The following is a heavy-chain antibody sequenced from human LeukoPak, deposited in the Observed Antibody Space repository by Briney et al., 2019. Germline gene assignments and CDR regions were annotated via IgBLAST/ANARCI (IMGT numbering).Heavy chain of an antibody. V-gene: IGHV1-69*04. D-gene: IGHD3-10*01. Sequence: ASVKVSCKASGGTFSSFAFNWVRQAPGQGLEWMGRIIPDVSIPKYAQKFQDKITITADKSASTAYMELTSLTSEDTAVYYCARDLWATYGYLLDFWGQGTLVTVSS. CDR2: IIPDVSIP. J-gene: IGHJ4*01. CDR3: ARDLWATYGYLLDF. CDR1: GGTFSSFA.